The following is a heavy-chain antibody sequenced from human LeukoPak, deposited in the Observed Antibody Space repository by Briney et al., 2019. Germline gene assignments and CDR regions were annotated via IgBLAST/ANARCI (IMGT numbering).Heavy chain of an antibody. J-gene: IGHJ4*02. CDR3: ARDGVATNDY. CDR2: IWFDGSNK. CDR1: GFTFSSYA. Sequence: GGSLRLSCAASGFTFSSYAMHWVRQSPGKGLEWVAVIWFDGSNKYYADSVKGRFTISRDNSKNTLYLQMGSLRVEDTAVYYCARDGVATNDYWGQGTLVTVSS. V-gene: IGHV3-33*01. D-gene: IGHD5-24*01.